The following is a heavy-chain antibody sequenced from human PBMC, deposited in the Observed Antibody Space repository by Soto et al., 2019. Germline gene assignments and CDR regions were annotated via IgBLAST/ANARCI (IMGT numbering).Heavy chain of an antibody. CDR1: GGTFSSYA. V-gene: IGHV1-69*06. Sequence: SVKVSCKASGGTFSSYAISWVRQAPGQGLEWMGGIIPIFGTANYAQKFQGRVTITADKSTSTAYMELSSLRSEDTAVYYCARSPGSGSYSDYYYYGMAVWGQGTTVTVSS. CDR3: ARSPGSGSYSDYYYYGMAV. D-gene: IGHD1-26*01. J-gene: IGHJ6*02. CDR2: IIPIFGTA.